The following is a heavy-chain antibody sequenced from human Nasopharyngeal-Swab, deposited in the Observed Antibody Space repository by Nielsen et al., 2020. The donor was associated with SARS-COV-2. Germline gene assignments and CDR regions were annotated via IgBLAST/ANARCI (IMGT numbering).Heavy chain of an antibody. V-gene: IGHV3-20*04. CDR1: GFTFDDHG. Sequence: GGSLRLSCAASGFTFDDHGMSWVRQAPGKGLEWVSGINWNGGSTGYADSVKGRFTISRDNAKNSLYLQMNSLRAEDTALYYCARDYYDSSGSAKGNDYWGQGTLVTVSS. D-gene: IGHD3-22*01. J-gene: IGHJ4*02. CDR2: INWNGGST. CDR3: ARDYYDSSGSAKGNDY.